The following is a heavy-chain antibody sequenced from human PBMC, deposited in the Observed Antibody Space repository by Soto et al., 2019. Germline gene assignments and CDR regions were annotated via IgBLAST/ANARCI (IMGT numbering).Heavy chain of an antibody. Sequence: EVQLLESGGGLVQPGGSPRLSCGASGFTFSSYAMSWVRQAPGKGLEWVSAISDSGGSTYYADSMKGRFTISRDNSKNTLYLQMNSLRAEDTAIYYCAKDLTSTSRTPELWGQGTLVTVSS. V-gene: IGHV3-23*01. CDR1: GFTFSSYA. D-gene: IGHD2-2*01. CDR3: AKDLTSTSRTPEL. J-gene: IGHJ4*02. CDR2: ISDSGGST.